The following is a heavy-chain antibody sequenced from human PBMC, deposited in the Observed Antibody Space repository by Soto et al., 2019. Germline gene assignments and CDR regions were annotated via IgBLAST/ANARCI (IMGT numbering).Heavy chain of an antibody. Sequence: GGSLRLSCSASGFAFSSCALSWVRQAPGKGLEWVSVISGSGGTTYYADSVKGRFTVSRDNSKNTLYLQMNSLRAEDTAIYYCAKAYGDILTGYGRIFDYWGQGTLVTVSS. CDR1: GFAFSSCA. CDR2: ISGSGGTT. D-gene: IGHD3-9*01. CDR3: AKAYGDILTGYGRIFDY. J-gene: IGHJ4*02. V-gene: IGHV3-23*01.